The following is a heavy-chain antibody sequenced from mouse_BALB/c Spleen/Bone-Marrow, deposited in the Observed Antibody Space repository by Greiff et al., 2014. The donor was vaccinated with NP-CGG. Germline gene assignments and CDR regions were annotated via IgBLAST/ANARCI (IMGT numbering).Heavy chain of an antibody. V-gene: IGHV1-18*01. J-gene: IGHJ1*01. CDR3: AREEGYDEGEYFDV. D-gene: IGHD2-14*01. CDR1: GYSFTGYT. CDR2: INPYNGGT. Sequence: LKESGPELVKPGASMKISCKASGYSFTGYTMNWVKQSHGKNLEWIGLINPYNGGTSYNQKFKGKATLTVDKSSSTAYMELLSLTSEDSAVYYCAREEGYDEGEYFDVWGAGTTVTVSS.